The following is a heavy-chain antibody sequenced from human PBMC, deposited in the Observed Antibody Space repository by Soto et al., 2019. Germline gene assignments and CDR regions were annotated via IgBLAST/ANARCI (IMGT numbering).Heavy chain of an antibody. Sequence: ASVKVSCQASGYTFTSYGISWVRQAPGQGLEWMGWISPYNGDTNHAQKLQGRVTMTTDTSTSTAYMELRSLRSDDTAVYYCARGNVGGIGFDYWGQGTLVTVSS. CDR2: ISPYNGDT. J-gene: IGHJ4*02. V-gene: IGHV1-18*04. D-gene: IGHD3-16*02. CDR1: GYTFTSYG. CDR3: ARGNVGGIGFDY.